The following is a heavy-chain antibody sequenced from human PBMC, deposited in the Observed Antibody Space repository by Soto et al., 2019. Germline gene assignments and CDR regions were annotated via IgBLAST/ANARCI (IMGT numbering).Heavy chain of an antibody. CDR2: IYYSGST. V-gene: IGHV4-61*01. CDR1: GGSVSSGNYY. J-gene: IGHJ4*02. Sequence: PSENLSLTCTVSGGSVSSGNYYWSWIRQPPGKGLEWIGYIYYSGSTNYNPSLKSRVTISVDTSKNQFSLKLSSVTAADTAVYYCARAVGYSYGPFDYWGQGTLVTVS. CDR3: ARAVGYSYGPFDY. D-gene: IGHD5-18*01.